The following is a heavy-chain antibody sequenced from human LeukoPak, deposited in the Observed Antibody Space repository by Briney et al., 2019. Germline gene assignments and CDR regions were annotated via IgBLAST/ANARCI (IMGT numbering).Heavy chain of an antibody. CDR1: GFTFSSYA. V-gene: IGHV3-23*01. J-gene: IGHJ3*02. D-gene: IGHD3-3*01. CDR2: ISGSGGAT. Sequence: PGGSLRLSCAASGFTFSSYAMSWVRQAPGKGLEWVSGISGSGGATYSADSVKGRFTISRDNSKNTLYLQMNSLRAEDTAVYYCAKGATIFGVVDAFDIWGQGTMVTVSS. CDR3: AKGATIFGVVDAFDI.